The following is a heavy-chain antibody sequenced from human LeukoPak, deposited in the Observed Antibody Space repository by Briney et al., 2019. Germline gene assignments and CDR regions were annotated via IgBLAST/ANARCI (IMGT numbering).Heavy chain of an antibody. Sequence: GGSLRLSCAASGFTFSSYSMNWVRQAPGKGLEWVSSISSSSSYIYYADSVKGRFTISRDNAKNSLYLQMNSLRAEDTAVYYCAKGYCSGGSCSWFDPWGQGTLVTVSS. CDR3: AKGYCSGGSCSWFDP. V-gene: IGHV3-21*01. CDR1: GFTFSSYS. CDR2: ISSSSSYI. D-gene: IGHD2-15*01. J-gene: IGHJ5*02.